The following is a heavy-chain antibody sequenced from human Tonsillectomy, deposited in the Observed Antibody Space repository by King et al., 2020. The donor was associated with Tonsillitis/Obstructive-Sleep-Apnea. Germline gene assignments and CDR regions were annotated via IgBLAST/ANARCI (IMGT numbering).Heavy chain of an antibody. V-gene: IGHV3-66*01. J-gene: IGHJ4*02. Sequence: VQLVESGGGLVQPGGSLRLSCAASGFTVSSNYMSWVRQAPGKGLEWVSVIYTGGSTFYADSVKGRFTISRDNSKNTFYLQMSSLRAEDTAVYYCAGGVVISLFDYWGQGTLVTVSS. CDR1: GFTVSSNY. CDR3: AGGVVISLFDY. D-gene: IGHD3-3*01. CDR2: IYTGGST.